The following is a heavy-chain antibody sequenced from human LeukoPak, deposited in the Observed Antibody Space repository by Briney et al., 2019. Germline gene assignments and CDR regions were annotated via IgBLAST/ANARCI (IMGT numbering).Heavy chain of an antibody. Sequence: ASVKVSCKASGYTFTTFAMNWVRQAPGQGLEWMGRINPNSGGTNYAQKFQGRVTMTRDTSISTAYMELSRLRSDDTAVYYCARGAKVLSDYFDYWGQGTLVTVSS. D-gene: IGHD1-1*01. CDR2: INPNSGGT. CDR3: ARGAKVLSDYFDY. V-gene: IGHV1-2*06. J-gene: IGHJ4*02. CDR1: GYTFTTFA.